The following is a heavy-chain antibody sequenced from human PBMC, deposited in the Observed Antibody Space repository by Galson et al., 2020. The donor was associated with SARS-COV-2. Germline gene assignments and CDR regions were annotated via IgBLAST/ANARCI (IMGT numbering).Heavy chain of an antibody. CDR3: VRGDGSGWYDYYYGMDV. CDR1: RFTFSSYA. CDR2: ISYDGSNK. Sequence: GGSLRLSCAASRFTFSSYAMHWVRQAPGKGLEGVAVISYDGSNKYYADSVKGRFTISRDNSKNTLYLQMNSLRAEDTAVYYCVRGDGSGWYDYYYGMDVWGQGTTVTVSS. D-gene: IGHD6-19*01. V-gene: IGHV3-30*04. J-gene: IGHJ6*02.